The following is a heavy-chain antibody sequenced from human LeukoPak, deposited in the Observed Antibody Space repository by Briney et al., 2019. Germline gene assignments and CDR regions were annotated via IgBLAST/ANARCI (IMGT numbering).Heavy chain of an antibody. Sequence: GGSLRVSCAASGFSFSGYWMSWVRQAPGKWLEWVANIKKDGSEKGYVDSVRGRFTISRDNAKNSLDLQLNSLRAEDTAVYYCARSMGTALDNWGRGALVAVSS. V-gene: IGHV3-7*01. CDR2: IKKDGSEK. D-gene: IGHD2-21*02. J-gene: IGHJ4*02. CDR3: ARSMGTALDN. CDR1: GFSFSGYW.